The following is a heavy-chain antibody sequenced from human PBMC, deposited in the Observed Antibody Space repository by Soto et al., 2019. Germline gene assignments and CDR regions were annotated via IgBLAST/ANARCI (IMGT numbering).Heavy chain of an antibody. J-gene: IGHJ6*02. CDR1: GGSISSSSYY. Sequence: ASETLSLTCTVSGGSISSSSYYWGWIRQPPGEGVEGIGSIYYSGSTYYNPSLKSRVTISVDTSKNQFSLKLSSVTAADTAVYYCARDTGEAVAGTFGYYYYYGMDVWGQGTTVTVSS. CDR3: ARDTGEAVAGTFGYYYYYGMDV. D-gene: IGHD6-19*01. CDR2: IYYSGST. V-gene: IGHV4-39*02.